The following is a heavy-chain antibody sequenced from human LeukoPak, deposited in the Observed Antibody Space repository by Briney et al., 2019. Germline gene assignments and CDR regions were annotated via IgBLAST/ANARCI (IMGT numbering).Heavy chain of an antibody. Sequence: SETLSLTCTVSGGSISSGDYYWSWIRQPPGKGLEWIGEINHSGSTNYNPSLKSRVTISVDTSKNQFSLKLSSVTAADTAVYYCARRGYSSSWYGYWGQGTLVTVSS. CDR3: ARRGYSSSWYGY. CDR1: GGSISSGDYY. J-gene: IGHJ4*02. D-gene: IGHD6-13*01. V-gene: IGHV4-39*07. CDR2: INHSGST.